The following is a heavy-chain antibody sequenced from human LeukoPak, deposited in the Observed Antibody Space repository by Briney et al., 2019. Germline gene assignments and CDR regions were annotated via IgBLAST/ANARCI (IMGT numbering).Heavy chain of an antibody. CDR3: VKASSGSYWGGYFDY. CDR2: ISYDGINE. V-gene: IGHV3-30*18. D-gene: IGHD1-26*01. J-gene: IGHJ4*02. Sequence: HPGGSLRLSCVTSGFIFSNYAMHWVRQAPGKGLEWVAVISYDGINEYYADSLKGRFTISRDSSGNTLYLQMNSLRLDDTAVYYCVKASSGSYWGGYFDYWGQGALVTVSS. CDR1: GFIFSNYA.